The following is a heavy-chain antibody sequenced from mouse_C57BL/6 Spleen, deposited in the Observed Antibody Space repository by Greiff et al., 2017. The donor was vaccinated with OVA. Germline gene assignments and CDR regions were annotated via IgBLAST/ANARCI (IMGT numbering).Heavy chain of an antibody. CDR1: GFTFSSYA. V-gene: IGHV5-4*01. D-gene: IGHD3-2*02. CDR2: ISDGGSYT. Sequence: EVQGVESGGGLVKPGGSLKLSCAASGFTFSSYAMSWVRQTPEKRLEWVATISDGGSYTYYPDNVKGRFTISRDNAQNNLYLQMSHLKSEDTAMYYCAREGGSGYVSFAYWGQGTLVTVSA. CDR3: AREGGSGYVSFAY. J-gene: IGHJ3*01.